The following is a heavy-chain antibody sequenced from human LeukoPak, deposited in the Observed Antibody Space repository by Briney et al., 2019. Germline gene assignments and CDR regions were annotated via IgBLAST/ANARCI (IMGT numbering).Heavy chain of an antibody. J-gene: IGHJ5*02. CDR2: IYYSGST. V-gene: IGHV4-30-4*01. Sequence: SQTLSLTCTVSGGSISSGDYYWSWIRQPPGKGLEWIGYIYYSGSTYYNPSLKSRVTISVDTSKNQFSLKLSSVTAADTAVYYCARDHRGYCSSTSCPWGQGTLVTVSS. CDR1: GGSISSGDYY. D-gene: IGHD2-2*01. CDR3: ARDHRGYCSSTSCP.